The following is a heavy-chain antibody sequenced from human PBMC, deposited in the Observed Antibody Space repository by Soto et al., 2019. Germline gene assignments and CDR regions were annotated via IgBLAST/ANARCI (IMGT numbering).Heavy chain of an antibody. J-gene: IGHJ4*02. CDR2: MNPNSGKT. Sequence: QVQLVQSGAEVKKPGAAVKVSCKASGYTFTNYDFHWVRQATGQGLEWMGWMNPNSGKTGYAQKFQGRVTMTRNTSISTAYMELTSLRAEDTAVYYCTQTPHYWGEFDYWGQGTLVTVSS. CDR3: TQTPHYWGEFDY. CDR1: GYTFTNYD. D-gene: IGHD7-27*01. V-gene: IGHV1-8*01.